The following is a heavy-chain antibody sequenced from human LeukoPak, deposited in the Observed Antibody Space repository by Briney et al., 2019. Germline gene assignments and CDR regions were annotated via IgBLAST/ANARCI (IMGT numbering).Heavy chain of an antibody. CDR3: ARHKDWWLRYFDY. J-gene: IGHJ4*02. CDR1: GGSISSSSYY. D-gene: IGHD5-12*01. CDR2: IYYSGST. V-gene: IGHV4-39*01. Sequence: SETLSLTCTVSGGSISSSSYYWGWIRQPPGKGLEWTGSIYYSGSTYYNPSLKSRVTISVDTSKNQFSLKLSSVTAADTAVYYCARHKDWWLRYFDYWGQGTLVTVSS.